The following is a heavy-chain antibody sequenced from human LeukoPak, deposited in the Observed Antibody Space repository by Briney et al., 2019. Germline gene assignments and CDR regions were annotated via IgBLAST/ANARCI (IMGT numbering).Heavy chain of an antibody. CDR1: GFTLTYYT. CDR2: ISGDSNHV. V-gene: IGHV3-21*06. D-gene: IGHD1-26*01. Sequence: PGGSLRLSCGTSGFTLTYYTMNWVRQAPGKGLEWLSSISGDSNHVYYAESVKGRFTISRDNADNSLFLQMDSLRAEDTAIYYCARVVRGSSLDYWGQGPLVSVSS. J-gene: IGHJ4*02. CDR3: ARVVRGSSLDY.